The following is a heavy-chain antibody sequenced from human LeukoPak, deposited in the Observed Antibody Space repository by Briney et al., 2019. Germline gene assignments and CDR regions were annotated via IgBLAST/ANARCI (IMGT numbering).Heavy chain of an antibody. Sequence: GGSLRLSCAASGFTFSSYAMSWVRQAPGKGLEWVSSISGSGNRTYYADSVKGRFTISRDNAKNTLYLQMNSLRAEDTAVYYCARVQRAAAAIPGGSYNWFDPWGQGTLVTVSS. J-gene: IGHJ5*02. CDR3: ARVQRAAAAIPGGSYNWFDP. CDR2: ISGSGNRT. D-gene: IGHD6-13*01. V-gene: IGHV3-23*01. CDR1: GFTFSSYA.